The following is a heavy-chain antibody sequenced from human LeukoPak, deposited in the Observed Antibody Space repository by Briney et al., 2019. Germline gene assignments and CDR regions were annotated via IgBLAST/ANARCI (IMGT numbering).Heavy chain of an antibody. V-gene: IGHV3-21*01. CDR2: ISSTGSFI. D-gene: IGHD3-9*01. Sequence: PGGSLRLSCVASGFNLSTYSLNWVRQAPGKGLEWVASISSTGSFIYYRDSVKGRFTISRDNAKNSLYLQMNSLRVDGTAVFYCATQGERNYDKLRYGFFKHWGQGALITVSS. CDR1: GFNLSTYS. J-gene: IGHJ1*01. CDR3: ATQGERNYDKLRYGFFKH.